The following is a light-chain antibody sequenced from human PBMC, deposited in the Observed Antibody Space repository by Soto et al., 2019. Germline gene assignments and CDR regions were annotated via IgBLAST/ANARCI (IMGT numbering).Light chain of an antibody. CDR3: QQYGSSVRT. CDR1: QSVNSNY. CDR2: AAS. Sequence: EIVLTQSPGTLSLSPGERATLSCRAGQSVNSNYLAWYQQRPGQAPRLLIYAASNRVTGIPDRFSGSGSGTDFTLTIIRLEPEDFAVYYCQQYGSSVRTFGQGTKVELK. J-gene: IGKJ1*01. V-gene: IGKV3-20*01.